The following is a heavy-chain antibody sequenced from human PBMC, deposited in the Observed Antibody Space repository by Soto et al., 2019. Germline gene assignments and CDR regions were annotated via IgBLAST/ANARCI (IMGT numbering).Heavy chain of an antibody. D-gene: IGHD3-22*01. Sequence: GASVKVSCKVSGYTLTELSMHWVRQAPGKGREWMGGFDPEDGETIYAQKFQGRVTMTEDTSTDTAYMELSSLRSEDTAVYYCATDLYDSSGLGAFDIWGQGTMVTVSS. CDR2: FDPEDGET. V-gene: IGHV1-24*01. CDR1: GYTLTELS. CDR3: ATDLYDSSGLGAFDI. J-gene: IGHJ3*02.